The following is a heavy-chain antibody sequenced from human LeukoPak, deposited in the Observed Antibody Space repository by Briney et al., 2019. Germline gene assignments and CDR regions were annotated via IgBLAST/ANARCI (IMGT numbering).Heavy chain of an antibody. CDR3: ARGPYYDSSGYYYLFDY. CDR1: GGSISSGGYY. V-gene: IGHV4-31*03. Sequence: PSETLSLTCTVSGGSISSGGYYWSWIRQHPGKGLEWIVYIYYSGSTYYNPSLKSRVTISVDTSKNQFSLKLSSVTAADTAVYYCARGPYYDSSGYYYLFDYWGQGTLVTVSS. D-gene: IGHD3-22*01. CDR2: IYYSGST. J-gene: IGHJ4*02.